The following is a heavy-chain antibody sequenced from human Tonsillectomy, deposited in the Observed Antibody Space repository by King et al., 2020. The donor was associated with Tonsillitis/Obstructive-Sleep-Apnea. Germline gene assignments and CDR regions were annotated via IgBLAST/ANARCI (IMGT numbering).Heavy chain of an antibody. J-gene: IGHJ4*02. V-gene: IGHV5-51*01. CDR2: IYPGDSDT. D-gene: IGHD1-1*01. Sequence: QLVQSGAEVKKPGESLKLSCKVSGYKFTNFWIGWVRQMPGKGLEWMGIIYPGDSDTRYSPSFQGQVTISVDKSIGTAYLQWSGLKASDTATYYSVRQVAGFYFFDHWGQGTLVTVSS. CDR1: GYKFTNFW. CDR3: VRQVAGFYFFDH.